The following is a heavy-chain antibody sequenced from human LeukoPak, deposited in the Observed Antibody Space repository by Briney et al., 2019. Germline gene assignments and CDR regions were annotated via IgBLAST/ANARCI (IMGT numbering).Heavy chain of an antibody. CDR2: ISAYNGNT. CDR1: GYTFTSYG. D-gene: IGHD2-15*01. Sequence: GASVKVSCKASGYTFTSYGISWVRQAPGQGLEWMGWISAYNGNTNYAQKLQGRVTMTTDTSTSTAYMELRSLRSDDTAVYYCARERGGRECSGGSCYYFDYWGQGTLVTVSS. CDR3: ARERGGRECSGGSCYYFDY. V-gene: IGHV1-18*01. J-gene: IGHJ4*02.